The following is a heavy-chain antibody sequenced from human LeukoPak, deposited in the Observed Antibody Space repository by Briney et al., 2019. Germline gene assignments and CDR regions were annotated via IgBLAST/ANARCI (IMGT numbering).Heavy chain of an antibody. CDR3: ARGTPYYTSGTYPHPGKYYFDY. CDR2: IYYSGST. Sequence: SETLSLTCTVSGGSISSSSYYWGWIRQPPGKGLEWIGSIYYSGSTYYNPSLKSRVTISVDTSKNQFSLKLSSVTAADTAVYYCARGTPYYTSGTYPHPGKYYFDYWGQGTLVTVSS. V-gene: IGHV4-39*01. D-gene: IGHD3-10*01. CDR1: GGSISSSSYY. J-gene: IGHJ4*02.